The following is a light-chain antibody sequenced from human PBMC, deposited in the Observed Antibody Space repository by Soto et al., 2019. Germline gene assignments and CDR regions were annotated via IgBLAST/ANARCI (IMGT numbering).Light chain of an antibody. CDR1: QSVSSKY. V-gene: IGKV3-20*01. CDR3: QQYGSSLFT. J-gene: IGKJ3*01. CDR2: GTS. Sequence: EIVLTQSPGTLSLSPGERATLSCRASQSVSSKYLAWYQQKPGQAPRVLIYGTSIRASGVPERFSGGGSGTDFTLTITRLEPEDFEVYYCQQYGSSLFTFGPGTKVEIX.